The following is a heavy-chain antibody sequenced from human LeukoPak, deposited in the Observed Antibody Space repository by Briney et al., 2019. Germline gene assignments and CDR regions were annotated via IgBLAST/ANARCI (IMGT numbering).Heavy chain of an antibody. J-gene: IGHJ6*02. D-gene: IGHD2-15*01. CDR3: ARAAVVVAAINYYYGMDV. CDR2: IIPIFGTA. V-gene: IGHV1-69*01. CDR1: GGTFSSYA. Sequence: SVKVSCKASGGTFSSYAISWVRQAPGQGLEWMGGIIPIFGTANYAQKFQGRVTITADESTSTAYMELSSLRSEDTAVYYCARAAVVVAAINYYYGMDVWGQGTTVTVSS.